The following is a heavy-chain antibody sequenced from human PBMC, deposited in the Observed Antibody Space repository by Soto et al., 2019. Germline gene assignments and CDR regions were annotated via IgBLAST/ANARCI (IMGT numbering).Heavy chain of an antibody. D-gene: IGHD3-10*01. CDR3: ARGRGHFDY. V-gene: IGHV4-34*01. CDR1: GGSFSGYY. CDR2: INHSGST. Sequence: TLSLTCAVYGGSFSGYYWSWIRQPPGKGLGWIGEINHSGSTNYNPSLKSRVTISVDTSKNQFSLKLSSVTAADTAVYYCARGRGHFDYWGQGTLVTVSS. J-gene: IGHJ4*02.